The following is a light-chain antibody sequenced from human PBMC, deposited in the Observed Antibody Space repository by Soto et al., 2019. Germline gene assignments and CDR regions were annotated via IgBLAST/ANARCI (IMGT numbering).Light chain of an antibody. V-gene: IGLV2-14*01. Sequence: QSALTQPASVSGSPGQSITISCTGTSSDVGSYNYVSWYQQHPVKAPKLMIYEVSNRPSGVSNRFSGSKSGNTASLTISGLQAEDEADYYCASYTSTSTPWVFGGGTKVTVL. CDR3: ASYTSTSTPWV. CDR1: SSDVGSYNY. CDR2: EVS. J-gene: IGLJ3*02.